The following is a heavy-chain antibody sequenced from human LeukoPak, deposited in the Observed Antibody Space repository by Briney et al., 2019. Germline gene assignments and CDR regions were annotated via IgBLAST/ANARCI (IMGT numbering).Heavy chain of an antibody. J-gene: IGHJ4*02. Sequence: GGSLRLSCAASGFTFSSYAMSWVRQAPGKGLEWVSAISGSGGSTYYADSVKGRFTISRDNSKNTLYLQMNSLRAEDTAVYYCAKFQHYYDSSGYSTPDYWGQGTLVTVSS. CDR1: GFTFSSYA. CDR2: ISGSGGST. D-gene: IGHD3-22*01. CDR3: AKFQHYYDSSGYSTPDY. V-gene: IGHV3-23*01.